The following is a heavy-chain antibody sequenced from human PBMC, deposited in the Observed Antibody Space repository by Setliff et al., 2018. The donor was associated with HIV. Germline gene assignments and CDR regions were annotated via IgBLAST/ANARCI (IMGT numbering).Heavy chain of an antibody. CDR2: IYPGDSDT. J-gene: IGHJ6*03. D-gene: IGHD3-10*01. CDR3: TRYGSGGSAGNNYYYNYMDV. CDR1: GYSFTTYW. Sequence: GESLKISCKGSGYSFTTYWIGWVRQMPGKGLEWMGIIYPGDSDTRYSPSFQGQVTISADKSISTAYLQMNSLRPEDTAVYYCTRYGSGGSAGNNYYYNYMDVWGKGTTVTVSS. V-gene: IGHV5-51*01.